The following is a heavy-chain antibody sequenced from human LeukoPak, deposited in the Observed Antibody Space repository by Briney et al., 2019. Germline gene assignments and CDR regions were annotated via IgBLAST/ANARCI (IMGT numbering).Heavy chain of an antibody. CDR2: INPNSGDT. Sequence: ASVKVSCKASGYTFTGYYMHWVRQAPGQGLEWMGWINPNSGDTNYAQKFQGRVTMTRDTSISTAYMELSRLTSDGTTVYYCARSVAATPCNWFDPWGQGTLVTVSS. J-gene: IGHJ5*02. V-gene: IGHV1-2*02. D-gene: IGHD2-15*01. CDR1: GYTFTGYY. CDR3: ARSVAATPCNWFDP.